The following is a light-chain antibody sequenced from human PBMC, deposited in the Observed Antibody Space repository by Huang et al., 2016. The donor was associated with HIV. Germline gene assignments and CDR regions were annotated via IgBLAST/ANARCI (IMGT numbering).Light chain of an antibody. CDR2: AAS. V-gene: IGKV1-6*01. CDR1: QGIRND. J-gene: IGKJ1*01. CDR3: LQDFNYPRT. Sequence: AIQMTQSPSSLSASLGDRITITCRASQGIRNDLGWYQHTPGKAPKLLIYAASELQVGVPVRFSGSGSGTDFTLIITSLQPEDVGTYYCLQDFNYPRTFGQGTTVNI.